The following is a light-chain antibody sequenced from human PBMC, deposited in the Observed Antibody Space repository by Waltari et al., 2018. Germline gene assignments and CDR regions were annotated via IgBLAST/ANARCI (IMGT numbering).Light chain of an antibody. CDR2: EDT. CDR1: KLGDQY. CDR3: KAWDGTTVV. V-gene: IGLV3-1*01. Sequence: SYELIQPASVSVSPGQTVNITCSGDKLGDQYACWHQQKPGQSPVMVIYEDTKRPSGIPERCSGSNAGNTATRTISGSQTMEEADDYCKAWDGTTVVFGGGTKLTVL. J-gene: IGLJ2*01.